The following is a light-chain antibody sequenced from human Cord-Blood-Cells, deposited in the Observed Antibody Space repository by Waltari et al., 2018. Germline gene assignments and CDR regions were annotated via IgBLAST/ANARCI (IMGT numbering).Light chain of an antibody. J-gene: IGKJ1*01. CDR2: GAS. Sequence: ELVLQQSPAPLSLSPGERATLSCRASQGVSSSYLAWYQQTPGQAPRLLIYGASSRATGIPDRCSGSGCGTDFTLTISRLEPEDFAVYYCQQYGSSPRTFGQGTKVEIK. V-gene: IGKV3-20*01. CDR1: QGVSSSY. CDR3: QQYGSSPRT.